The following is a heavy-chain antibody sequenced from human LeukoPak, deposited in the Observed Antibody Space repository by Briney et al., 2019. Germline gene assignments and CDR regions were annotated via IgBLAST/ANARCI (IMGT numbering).Heavy chain of an antibody. CDR2: IRHDGTNK. V-gene: IGHV3-30*02. CDR3: GRDVSDTVVVITHNFDF. J-gene: IGHJ4*02. Sequence: GGSLRLSCAASGFTFNSYGMHWVRRAPGKGLEWVAFIRHDGTNKYYADSVKGRFTISRDNSKDTLFLQMSSLRVEDTAVYYCGRDVSDTVVVITHNFDFWGQGTLVTVSS. D-gene: IGHD3-22*01. CDR1: GFTFNSYG.